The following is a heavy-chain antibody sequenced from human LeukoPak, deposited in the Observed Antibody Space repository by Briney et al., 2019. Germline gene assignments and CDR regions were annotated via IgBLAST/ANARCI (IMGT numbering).Heavy chain of an antibody. CDR3: ARGAGASPEWLHGYDAFDI. D-gene: IGHD5-12*01. V-gene: IGHV1-2*02. Sequence: ASVKVSCKASGYTFTGYYMHWVRQAPGQGLEWMGWINPNSGGTNYAQKFQGRVTMTRDTSISTAYMELSRLRSDDTAVYYCARGAGASPEWLHGYDAFDIWGQGTMVTVSS. CDR1: GYTFTGYY. CDR2: INPNSGGT. J-gene: IGHJ3*02.